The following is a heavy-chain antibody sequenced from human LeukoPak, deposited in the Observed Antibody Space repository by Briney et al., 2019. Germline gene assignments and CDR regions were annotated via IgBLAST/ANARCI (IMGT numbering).Heavy chain of an antibody. Sequence: GGSLRLSCAASGFTFGSYEMNWFRQAPGKGLEWVSYISSGGTIYYAESVKGRFTISRDNSKNTLYLQMNSLRAEDTAVYYCASSLWFGELLFDIDYWGQGTLVTVSS. CDR3: ASSLWFGELLFDIDY. J-gene: IGHJ4*02. CDR1: GFTFGSYE. V-gene: IGHV3-48*03. CDR2: ISSGGTI. D-gene: IGHD3-10*01.